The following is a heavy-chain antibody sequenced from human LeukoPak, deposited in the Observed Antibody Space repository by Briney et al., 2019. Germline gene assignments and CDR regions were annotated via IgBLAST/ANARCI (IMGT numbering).Heavy chain of an antibody. Sequence: PGGSLRLSCAASGFTVSSNYMSWVRQAPGKGLEWVSVIYSGGSTYYADSVKGRFTISRDNSKNTLYLQMNSLRAEDTAVYYCAREAHYYGSGSYYNEEASDAFDIWGQGTMVTVSS. V-gene: IGHV3-53*01. CDR3: AREAHYYGSGSYYNEEASDAFDI. D-gene: IGHD3-10*01. J-gene: IGHJ3*02. CDR1: GFTVSSNY. CDR2: IYSGGST.